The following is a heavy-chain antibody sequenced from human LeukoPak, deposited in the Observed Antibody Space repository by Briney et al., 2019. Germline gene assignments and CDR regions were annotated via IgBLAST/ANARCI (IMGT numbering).Heavy chain of an antibody. CDR2: IYSGGST. V-gene: IGHV3-53*04. CDR1: GFTVSSNY. CDR3: ARDTSPLYDSSGYYYGSFDY. Sequence: GGSLRLSCAASGFTVSSNYMSWVRQAPGKGLEWVSVIYSGGSTCYADSVKGRFTISRHNSRNTLYLQMNSLRAEDTAVYYCARDTSPLYDSSGYYYGSFDYWGQGTLVTVSA. J-gene: IGHJ4*02. D-gene: IGHD3-22*01.